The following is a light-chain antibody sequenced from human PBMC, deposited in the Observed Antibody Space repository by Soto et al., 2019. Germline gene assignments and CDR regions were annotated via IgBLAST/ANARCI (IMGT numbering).Light chain of an antibody. CDR3: QHRPVWPPALT. Sequence: EIVLTQSPDTLSFSTCDRATLSCRASQGVSNLLAWDQQRPGQAPRLLIYDASKRATGVPARFSGSGSGTDFTLTISRLEPEDFAVYHCQHRPVWPPALTCGGGTKVDI. CDR2: DAS. CDR1: QGVSNL. J-gene: IGKJ4*01. V-gene: IGKV3-11*01.